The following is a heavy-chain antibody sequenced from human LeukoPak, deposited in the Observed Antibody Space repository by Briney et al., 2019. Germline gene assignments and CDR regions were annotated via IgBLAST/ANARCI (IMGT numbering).Heavy chain of an antibody. J-gene: IGHJ3*02. V-gene: IGHV3-53*01. CDR3: AKVVIAPRDAFDI. CDR2: IYSGGST. CDR1: GFTVSSNY. D-gene: IGHD3-22*01. Sequence: GGSLRLSCAASGFTVSSNYMSWVRQAPGKGLEWVSVIYSGGSTYYADSVKGRFTISRDNSKNTLYLQMNSLRAEDTAVYYCAKVVIAPRDAFDIWGQGTMVTVSS.